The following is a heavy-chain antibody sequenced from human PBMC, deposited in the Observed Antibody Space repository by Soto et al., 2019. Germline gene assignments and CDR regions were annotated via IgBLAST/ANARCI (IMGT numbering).Heavy chain of an antibody. CDR1: GGSISNSSYY. CDR3: ARTEGYSSSWYPDYFDY. J-gene: IGHJ4*02. D-gene: IGHD6-13*01. Sequence: SETLSLTCTVSGGSISNSSYYWGWIRQPPGKGLEWIGSIYYSGSTYYNPSLKSRGTISVDTSKNQFSLKLSSVTAADTAVYYCARTEGYSSSWYPDYFDYWGQGTLVTVSS. V-gene: IGHV4-39*01. CDR2: IYYSGST.